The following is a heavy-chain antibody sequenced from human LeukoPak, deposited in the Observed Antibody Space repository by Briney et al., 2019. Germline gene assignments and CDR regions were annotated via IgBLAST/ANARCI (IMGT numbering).Heavy chain of an antibody. V-gene: IGHV3-66*01. CDR2: IYNGGTT. J-gene: IGHJ4*02. D-gene: IGHD2/OR15-2a*01. CDR3: ARDHSNSRGISPH. CDR1: GVTVNSNY. Sequence: SGGSLRLSCVVSGVTVNSNYMSWVRQAPGKGLECAAVIYNGGTTYYADSVKGRFTISTDNSKNTLYLEMNSLRANDTAVYFCARDHSNSRGISPHWGQGTQVTVSS.